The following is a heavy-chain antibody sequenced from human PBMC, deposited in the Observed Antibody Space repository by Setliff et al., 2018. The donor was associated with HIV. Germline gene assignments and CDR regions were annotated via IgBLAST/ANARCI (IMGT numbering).Heavy chain of an antibody. CDR2: ISSSSRSK. V-gene: IGHV3-21*04. CDR3: ARTRLTGELDY. Sequence: PGGSLRLSCEASGFTFSTYSMNWVRQAPGKGLEWVSSISSSSRSKYYADSVKGRFTISRDNAKNSLYLQMNSLRAEDTAVYYCARTRLTGELDYWGQGTLVTVSS. CDR1: GFTFSTYS. J-gene: IGHJ4*02. D-gene: IGHD4-4*01.